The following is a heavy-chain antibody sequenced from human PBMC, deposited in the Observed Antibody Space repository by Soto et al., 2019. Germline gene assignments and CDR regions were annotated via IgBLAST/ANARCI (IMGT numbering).Heavy chain of an antibody. CDR1: GFTFSSYG. V-gene: IGHV3-30*18. CDR3: ANDPRQWLGSGY. J-gene: IGHJ4*02. D-gene: IGHD6-19*01. CDR2: ISYDGSNK. Sequence: HPGGSLRLSCAASGFTFSSYGMHWVRQAPGKGLEWVAVISYDGSNKYYADSAKGRFTISRDNSKNTLYLQMNSLRAEDTAVYYCANDPRQWLGSGYWAQGTLVTVSS.